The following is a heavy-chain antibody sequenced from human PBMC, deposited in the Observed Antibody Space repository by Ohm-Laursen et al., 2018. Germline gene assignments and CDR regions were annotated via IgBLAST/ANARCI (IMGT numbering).Heavy chain of an antibody. CDR1: GFTFSSHS. J-gene: IGHJ4*02. CDR2: ISSSSSYI. CDR3: ARGGYCSSTSCYSDY. V-gene: IGHV3-21*01. Sequence: SLRLSCTASGFTFSSHSMKWVRQAPGKGLEWVSSISSSSSYIYYADSVKGRFTISRDNAKNSLYLQINSLRAEDTAVYYCARGGYCSSTSCYSDYWGQGTLVTVSS. D-gene: IGHD2-2*01.